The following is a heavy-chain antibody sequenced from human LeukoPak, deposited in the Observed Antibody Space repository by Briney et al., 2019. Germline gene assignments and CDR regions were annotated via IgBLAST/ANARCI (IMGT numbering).Heavy chain of an antibody. J-gene: IGHJ3*02. Sequence: PSETPSLTCAVSGGSISNENWWSWVRQPPGKGLEWIAEIHYRGVTKYNPYLRSRVTISIDTSKNQFSLKMTSVTAADTAVYYCATPNDAFNIRGQGTMVTISS. CDR1: GGSISNENW. CDR3: ATPNDAFNI. CDR2: IHYRGVT. V-gene: IGHV4-4*02.